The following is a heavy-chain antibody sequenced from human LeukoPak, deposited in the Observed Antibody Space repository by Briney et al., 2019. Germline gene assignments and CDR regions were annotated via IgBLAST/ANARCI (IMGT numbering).Heavy chain of an antibody. V-gene: IGHV3-21*01. CDR1: GFTFSSYS. CDR3: MVTHPQHYYFDY. CDR2: ISSSSSYI. D-gene: IGHD2-21*02. J-gene: IGHJ4*02. Sequence: PGGSLRLSCAASGFTFSSYSMNWVRQAPGKGLEWVSSISSSSSYIYYADSVKGRFTISRDNAKNSLHLQMNSLRAEDTAVYRCMVTHPQHYYFDYWGQGTLVTVSS.